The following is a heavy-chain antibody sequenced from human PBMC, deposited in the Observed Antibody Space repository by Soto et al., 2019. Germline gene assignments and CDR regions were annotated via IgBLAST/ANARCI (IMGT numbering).Heavy chain of an antibody. J-gene: IGHJ4*02. V-gene: IGHV3-30*03. D-gene: IGHD3-22*01. Sequence: PGGSLRLSCAASGFTFSSYGMHWVRQAPGKGLEWVAVISYDGSNKYYADSVKGQYTIYRDNSKNTLYLQMNSLRAEDTAVYYCAIYYDSSGFDYWGQGT. CDR2: ISYDGSNK. CDR1: GFTFSSYG. CDR3: AIYYDSSGFDY.